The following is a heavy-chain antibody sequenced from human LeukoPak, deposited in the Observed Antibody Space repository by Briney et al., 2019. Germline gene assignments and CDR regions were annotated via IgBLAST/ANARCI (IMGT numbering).Heavy chain of an antibody. Sequence: GGSLRLSCAASGFTFSNAWMSWVRQAPGKGLEWVGRIKSKTDGGTTDYAAPVKGRFTISRDDSKNTLYLQMNSLKTEDTAVYYCLKRPRGYYYMDVWGKGTTVTVSS. D-gene: IGHD5-24*01. J-gene: IGHJ6*03. CDR3: LKRPRGYYYMDV. V-gene: IGHV3-15*05. CDR2: IKSKTDGGTT. CDR1: GFTFSNAW.